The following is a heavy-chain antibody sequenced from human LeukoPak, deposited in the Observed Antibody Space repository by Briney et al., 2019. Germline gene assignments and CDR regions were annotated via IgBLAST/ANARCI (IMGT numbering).Heavy chain of an antibody. Sequence: GGSLRLSCAASGFTFSSYGMHWVRQAPGKGLEWVAVIWYDGSNKYYADSVKGRFTISRDNSKNTLYLQMNSLRAEDTAVYYCAREGNYGSGSFGFSAFDIWGQGTMVTVSS. CDR2: IWYDGSNK. V-gene: IGHV3-33*01. CDR1: GFTFSSYG. CDR3: AREGNYGSGSFGFSAFDI. D-gene: IGHD3-10*01. J-gene: IGHJ3*02.